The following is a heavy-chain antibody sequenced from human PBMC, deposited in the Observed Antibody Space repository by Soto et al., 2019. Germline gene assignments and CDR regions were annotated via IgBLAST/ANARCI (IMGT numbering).Heavy chain of an antibody. Sequence: QVQLQPWGAGLLKPSETLSLTCAVYGGFVSSGSYYWSWIRQPPGKGLEWIGEMSHSGGTHFNPALNSRVTISVDTAKNQFSLKMSSVTAADTVLYYCARVERGTATTVVDACDILGPGTMVTVSS. J-gene: IGHJ3*02. CDR2: MSHSGGT. CDR3: ARVERGTATTVVDACDI. D-gene: IGHD1-1*01. CDR1: GGFVSSGSYY. V-gene: IGHV4-34*01.